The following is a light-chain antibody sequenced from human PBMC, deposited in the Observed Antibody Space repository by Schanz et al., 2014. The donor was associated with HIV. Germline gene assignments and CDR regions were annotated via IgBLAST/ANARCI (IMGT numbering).Light chain of an antibody. CDR3: VSYTGTHNPV. J-gene: IGLJ2*01. CDR1: SSDVGGYNY. CDR2: DVS. V-gene: IGLV2-8*01. Sequence: QSALTQPASVSGSPGQSITISCTGTSSDVGGYNYVSWYQQHPGKAPKLMIYDVSNRPSGVPDRFSGSKSGNTASLTVSGLQAEDEADYYCVSYTGTHNPVFGGGTKLTVL.